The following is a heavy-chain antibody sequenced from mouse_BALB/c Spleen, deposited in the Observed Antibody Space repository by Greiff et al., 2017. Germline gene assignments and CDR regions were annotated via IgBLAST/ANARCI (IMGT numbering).Heavy chain of an antibody. V-gene: IGHV5-6-3*01. CDR3: ARDPDGYYGGYWYFDV. J-gene: IGHJ1*01. D-gene: IGHD2-3*01. Sequence: EVQLVESGGGLVQPGGSLKLSCAASGFTFSSYGMSWVRQTPDKRLELVATINSNGGSTYYPDSVKGRFTISRDNAKNTLYLQMSSLKSEDTAMYYCARDPDGYYGGYWYFDVWGAGTTVTVSS. CDR2: INSNGGST. CDR1: GFTFSSYG.